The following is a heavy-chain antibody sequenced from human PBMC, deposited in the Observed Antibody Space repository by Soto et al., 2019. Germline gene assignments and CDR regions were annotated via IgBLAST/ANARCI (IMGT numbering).Heavy chain of an antibody. CDR2: INHSGST. J-gene: IGHJ5*02. Sequence: PSETLSLTCAVYGGSFSCYYWSWIRQPPGKGLEWIGEINHSGSTNYNPSLKSRVTISVDTSKNQFSLKLSSVTAADTAVYYCARAYPGYSSSWYFRGWFDPWGQGTLVTVSS. D-gene: IGHD6-13*01. CDR3: ARAYPGYSSSWYFRGWFDP. V-gene: IGHV4-34*01. CDR1: GGSFSCYY.